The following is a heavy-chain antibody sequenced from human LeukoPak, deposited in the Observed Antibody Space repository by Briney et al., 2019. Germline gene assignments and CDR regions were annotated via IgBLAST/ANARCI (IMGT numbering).Heavy chain of an antibody. D-gene: IGHD1-7*01. Sequence: PGGSLRLSCAASGFTFSSYAMHWVRQAPGKGLEWVAVISYDGSNKYYADSVKGRFTISRDNSKNTLYLQMNSLRAEDTAVYYCARVTGTTGWFDPWGQGALVTVSS. CDR1: GFTFSSYA. CDR3: ARVTGTTGWFDP. V-gene: IGHV3-30*04. J-gene: IGHJ5*02. CDR2: ISYDGSNK.